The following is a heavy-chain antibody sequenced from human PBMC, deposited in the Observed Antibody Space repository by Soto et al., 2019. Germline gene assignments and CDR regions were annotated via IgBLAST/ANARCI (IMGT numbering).Heavy chain of an antibody. D-gene: IGHD2-8*01. Sequence: QVQLQQWGAGLLKPSETLSLTCAVYGGSFSGYYWSWIRQPPGKGLEWIGEINHSGSTNYNPSLKSRVTISVDTSKNQFSLKLSSVTAADTDVYYGASGGCTNGVFYRYYYYGMDVWGQGTMVTVSS. J-gene: IGHJ6*02. CDR2: INHSGST. CDR1: GGSFSGYY. V-gene: IGHV4-34*01. CDR3: ASGGCTNGVFYRYYYYGMDV.